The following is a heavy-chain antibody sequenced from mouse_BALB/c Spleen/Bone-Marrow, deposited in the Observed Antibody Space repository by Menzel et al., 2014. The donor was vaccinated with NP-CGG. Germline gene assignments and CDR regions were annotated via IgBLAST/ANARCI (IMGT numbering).Heavy chain of an antibody. Sequence: QVQLQQSGAELVKPGASVKMSCKASGYTFTSYWMHWVKQRPGQGLEWIGVIDPSDSYTSYNQKFKGKATVTVDTSSSTAYMQLSSLTSEDSAVYYCTRSGYGNYYAMDYWGQGTSVTVSS. V-gene: IGHV1S127*01. CDR3: TRSGYGNYYAMDY. D-gene: IGHD3-2*02. CDR2: IDPSDSYT. J-gene: IGHJ4*01. CDR1: GYTFTSYW.